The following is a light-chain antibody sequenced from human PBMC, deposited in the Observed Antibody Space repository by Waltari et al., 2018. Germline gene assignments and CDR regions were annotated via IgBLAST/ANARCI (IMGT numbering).Light chain of an antibody. V-gene: IGLV10-54*01. CDR2: RNN. J-gene: IGLJ3*02. CDR3: SACDSSLSAWV. CDR1: SNNVGNQG. Sequence: AGLTQPPSVSKGLRQTATLTCTGNSNNVGNQGAAWLQQHQGHPPKLLSYRNNNRPSGISERLSASRSGNTASLTITGLQPEDEADYYCSACDSSLSAWVFGGGTKLTVL.